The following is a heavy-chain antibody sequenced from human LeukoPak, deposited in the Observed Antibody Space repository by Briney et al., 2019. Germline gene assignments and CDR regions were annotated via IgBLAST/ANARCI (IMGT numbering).Heavy chain of an antibody. D-gene: IGHD5-12*01. J-gene: IGHJ6*02. V-gene: IGHV1-46*01. Sequence: ASVKVSCKASGYTFTSYYMHWVRQAPGQGLEWMGIINPSGGSTSYAQKFQGRVTMTRDTSTSTVYMELSSLRSEDTAVYYCAREEFDIVATKGMDVWGQGTAVTVSS. CDR1: GYTFTSYY. CDR2: INPSGGST. CDR3: AREEFDIVATKGMDV.